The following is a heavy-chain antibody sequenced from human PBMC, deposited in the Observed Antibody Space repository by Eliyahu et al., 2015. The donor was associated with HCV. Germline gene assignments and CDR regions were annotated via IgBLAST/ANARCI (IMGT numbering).Heavy chain of an antibody. CDR2: IIPIFGTA. V-gene: IGHV1-69*01. Sequence: QVQLVQSGAEVKKPGSSVKVSCKASGGTFSSYAISWVRQAPGQGLEWMGGIIPIFGTANYAQKFQGRVTITADESTSTAYMELSSLRSEDTAVYYCARARDFWSGSTYYFDYWGQGTLVTVSS. CDR3: ARARDFWSGSTYYFDY. J-gene: IGHJ4*02. CDR1: GGTFSSYA. D-gene: IGHD3-3*01.